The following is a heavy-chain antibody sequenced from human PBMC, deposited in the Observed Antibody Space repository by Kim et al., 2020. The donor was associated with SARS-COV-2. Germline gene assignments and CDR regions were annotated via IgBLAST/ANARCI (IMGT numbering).Heavy chain of an antibody. CDR3: AREMYSSSWSDYYYYYGMDV. Sequence: SVKVSCKASGGTFSSYTISWVRQAPGQGLEWMGRIIPILGIANYAQKFQGRVTITADKSTSTAYMELSSLRSEDTAVYYCAREMYSSSWSDYYYYYGMDVWGQGTTVTVSS. D-gene: IGHD6-13*01. CDR2: IIPILGIA. J-gene: IGHJ6*02. V-gene: IGHV1-69*04. CDR1: GGTFSSYT.